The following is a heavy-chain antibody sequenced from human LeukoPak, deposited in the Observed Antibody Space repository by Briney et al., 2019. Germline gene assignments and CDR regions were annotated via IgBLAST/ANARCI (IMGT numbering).Heavy chain of an antibody. CDR3: ATPPVEMATSPFDY. D-gene: IGHD5-24*01. Sequence: GASVKVSCKVSGYTLTELSMHWVRQAPGKGLEWMGGFDPEDCEIIYAQKFQGRVTVTEDTSTDTAYMELSRLRSEDTAVYYCATPPVEMATSPFDYWGQGTLVTVSS. J-gene: IGHJ4*02. V-gene: IGHV1-24*01. CDR2: FDPEDCEI. CDR1: GYTLTELS.